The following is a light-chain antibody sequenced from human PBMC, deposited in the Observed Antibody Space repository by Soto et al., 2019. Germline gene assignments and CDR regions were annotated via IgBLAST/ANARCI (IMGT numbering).Light chain of an antibody. Sequence: QSVLTQSPSASASLGVSVKLTCTLSSGHSSYAIAWHQQQPEKGPRYLMKLNSDGSHSKGDGIPDRFSGSSSGAERYLTISSLQSEDEADYYCQTWGTGIVVFGGGTKLTVL. V-gene: IGLV4-69*01. J-gene: IGLJ2*01. CDR3: QTWGTGIVV. CDR1: SGHSSYA. CDR2: LNSDGSH.